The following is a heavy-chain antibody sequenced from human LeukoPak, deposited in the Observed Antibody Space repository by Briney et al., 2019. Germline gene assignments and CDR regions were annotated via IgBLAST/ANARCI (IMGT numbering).Heavy chain of an antibody. CDR1: GFTFSSYE. J-gene: IGHJ4*02. D-gene: IGHD2-15*01. CDR3: AKDIGVGSCNGCLFDY. V-gene: IGHV3-48*03. Sequence: GGSLRLSCAASGFTFSSYEMNWVRQAPGKGLEWVSYISSSGSTIYYADSMKGRFTISRDNSKNSLYLQMNSLRTEDTALYYCAKDIGVGSCNGCLFDYWGQGTLVTVSS. CDR2: ISSSGSTI.